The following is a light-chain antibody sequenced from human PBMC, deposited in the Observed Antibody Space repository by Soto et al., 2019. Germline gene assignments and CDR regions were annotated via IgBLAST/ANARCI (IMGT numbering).Light chain of an antibody. CDR1: ETSNTL. CDR3: QKYYSYPWT. Sequence: DIQMTQSPSTLSASVGDRVTLTCRASETSNTLLAWYQQKPGKAPKLLIYEASSLQSGVPSRFSGSGSGTEFTLTVSSLQSDDFATYYCQKYYSYPWTFGQGTKVEIK. CDR2: EAS. J-gene: IGKJ1*01. V-gene: IGKV1-5*03.